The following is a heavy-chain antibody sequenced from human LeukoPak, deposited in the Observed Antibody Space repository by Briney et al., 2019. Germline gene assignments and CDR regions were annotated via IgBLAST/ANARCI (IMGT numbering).Heavy chain of an antibody. V-gene: IGHV4-39*07. CDR3: ARAREFYYYYGMDV. CDR1: GGSISSSSYY. CDR2: IYYSGST. Sequence: SETLSLTCTVSGGSISSSSYYWGWIRQPPGKGLEWIGSIYYSGSTYYNPSLKSRVTISVDTSKNQFSLKLSSVTAADTAVYYCARAREFYYYYGMDVWGQGTTVTVSS. D-gene: IGHD3-10*01. J-gene: IGHJ6*02.